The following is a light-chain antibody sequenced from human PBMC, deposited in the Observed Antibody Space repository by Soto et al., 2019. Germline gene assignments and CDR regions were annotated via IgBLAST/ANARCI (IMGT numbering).Light chain of an antibody. CDR2: GAS. V-gene: IGKV3-15*01. CDR3: QQYNNWLRT. Sequence: EIVMTQSPATLSVSPGERATLSCRASQSVRSNLAWYQQISGQAPRLLIYGASTRATDIPARFSGSGSGTEFSLTISSLQSEDSAVYYCQQYNNWLRTFGQGTKVEIK. CDR1: QSVRSN. J-gene: IGKJ1*01.